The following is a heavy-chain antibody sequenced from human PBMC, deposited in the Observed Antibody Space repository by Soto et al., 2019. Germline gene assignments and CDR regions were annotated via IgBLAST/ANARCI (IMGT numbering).Heavy chain of an antibody. CDR2: IYYSGST. V-gene: IGHV4-39*01. Sequence: PSETLSLTCTVSGGSISSGSYYWGWIRQPPGKGLEWIGSIYYSGSTYYNPSLKSRVTISVDTSKIQFSLKLSSVTAADTAVYYCARVIIVVVTAIKLNWFDPWGQGTLVTVS. D-gene: IGHD2-21*02. CDR1: GGSISSGSYY. J-gene: IGHJ5*02. CDR3: ARVIIVVVTAIKLNWFDP.